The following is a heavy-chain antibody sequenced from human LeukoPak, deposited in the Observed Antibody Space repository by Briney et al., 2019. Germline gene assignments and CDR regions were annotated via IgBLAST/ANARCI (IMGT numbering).Heavy chain of an antibody. D-gene: IGHD6-19*01. Sequence: SVKVSCKASGGTFSSYAISWVRQAPGQGLEWMGGIIPIFGTANYAQKFQGRVTITADESTSTAYMELSSLRSEDTAVYYCARDGYSSGWGSYWGQGTLVTVTS. V-gene: IGHV1-69*01. CDR2: IIPIFGTA. CDR3: ARDGYSSGWGSY. J-gene: IGHJ4*02. CDR1: GGTFSSYA.